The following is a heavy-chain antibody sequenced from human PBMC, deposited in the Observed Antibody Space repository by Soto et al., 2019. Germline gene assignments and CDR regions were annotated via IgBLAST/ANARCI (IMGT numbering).Heavy chain of an antibody. CDR1: GYTLTELS. CDR2: FDPEDGET. CDR3: ATKMDSKIDYYFDY. J-gene: IGHJ4*02. Sequence: ASVKVSCKVSGYTLTELSMHWVRQAPGKGLEWMGGFDPEDGETIYAQKFQGRVTMTEDTSTDTAYMELSSLISEDTAVYYCATKMDSKIDYYFDYWGQGTLVTVSS. D-gene: IGHD2-2*03. V-gene: IGHV1-24*01.